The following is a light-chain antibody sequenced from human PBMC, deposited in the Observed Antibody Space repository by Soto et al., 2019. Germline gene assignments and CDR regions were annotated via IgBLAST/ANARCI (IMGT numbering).Light chain of an antibody. V-gene: IGKV3-15*01. J-gene: IGKJ4*01. Sequence: EIVMTQSPATLSVSPGERATLSCRASQSVSSNLAWYQQKPGQAPRLLIYGVSTGATGIPARFSGSGSGTEFTLTISSLQSEDFAVYYCQQSNNWPLTFGGGTKVEIK. CDR1: QSVSSN. CDR2: GVS. CDR3: QQSNNWPLT.